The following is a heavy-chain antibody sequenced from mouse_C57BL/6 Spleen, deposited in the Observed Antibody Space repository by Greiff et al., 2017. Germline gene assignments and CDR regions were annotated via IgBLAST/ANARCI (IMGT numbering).Heavy chain of an antibody. V-gene: IGHV5-6*01. J-gene: IGHJ3*01. CDR3: AREEEKLYYDYDGGAGFAY. CDR1: GFTFSSYG. CDR2: ISSGGSYT. D-gene: IGHD2-4*01. Sequence: EVKVVESGGDLVKPGGSLKLSCAASGFTFSSYGMSWVRQTPDKRLEWVATISSGGSYTYYPDSVKGRFTISRDNAKNTLYLQMSSLKSEDTAMYYCAREEEKLYYDYDGGAGFAYWGQGTLVTVSA.